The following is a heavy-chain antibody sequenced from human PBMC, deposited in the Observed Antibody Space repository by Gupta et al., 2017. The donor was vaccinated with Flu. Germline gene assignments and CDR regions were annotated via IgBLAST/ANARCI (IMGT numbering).Heavy chain of an antibody. CDR3: AKVINGGYELDL. D-gene: IGHD5-12*01. CDR2: ISGSGSGGST. V-gene: IGHV3-23*01. CDR1: GFRFDIYA. J-gene: IGHJ5*02. Sequence: EVQLLESGGGLVQPGGSLRLSCVASGFRFDIYAMNWVRQAPGKGLEWVSGISGSGSGGSTYYADSVKGRFTISRDQSKNTLYLQMNSLRAEDTAVYYCAKVINGGYELDLWGQGTLVTVSS.